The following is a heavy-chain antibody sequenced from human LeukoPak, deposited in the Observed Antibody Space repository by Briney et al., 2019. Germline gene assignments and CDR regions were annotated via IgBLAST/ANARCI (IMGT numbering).Heavy chain of an antibody. V-gene: IGHV3-43*02. CDR1: GINFADYA. CDR2: ISADGGST. Sequence: GGSLRLSCVVSGINFADYAMHWVRQPPGKGLEWVSLISADGGSTFSTDSVKGRFSISRDNSKNSLYLQMNSLRSEDTAMYYCAKESGKFDYWGQGTLVAVSS. J-gene: IGHJ4*02. CDR3: AKESGKFDY.